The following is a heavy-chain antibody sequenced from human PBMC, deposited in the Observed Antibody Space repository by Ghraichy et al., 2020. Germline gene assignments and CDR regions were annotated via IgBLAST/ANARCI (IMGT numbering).Heavy chain of an antibody. Sequence: SVKVSCKASGGTFSSYAISWVRQAPGQGLEWMGGIIPIFGTANYAQKLQGRVTITADESTSTAYMELSSLRSEDTAVYYCARGAMAHYYYYGMDVWGQGTTVTVSS. D-gene: IGHD5-18*01. J-gene: IGHJ6*02. CDR3: ARGAMAHYYYYGMDV. CDR1: GGTFSSYA. CDR2: IIPIFGTA. V-gene: IGHV1-69*13.